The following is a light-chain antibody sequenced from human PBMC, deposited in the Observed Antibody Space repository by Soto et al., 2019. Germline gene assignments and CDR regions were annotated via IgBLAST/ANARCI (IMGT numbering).Light chain of an antibody. J-gene: IGKJ4*01. CDR1: QGISIY. Sequence: DIPMTQSPSSLSASVGDRVTITCRARQGISIYLAWFQQKPGKVPKLLIYAASTLQSGVPSRFSGSGSGTEFTLTISSLQPEDVATYYCQKYNSAPLTFGGGTKVEIK. CDR3: QKYNSAPLT. CDR2: AAS. V-gene: IGKV1-27*01.